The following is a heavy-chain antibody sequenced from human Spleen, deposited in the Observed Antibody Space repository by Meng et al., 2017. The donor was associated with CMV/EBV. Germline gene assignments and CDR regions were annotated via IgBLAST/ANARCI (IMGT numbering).Heavy chain of an antibody. Sequence: FSEFSLSSSGMGVGWIRQPPGKGLEWVALIYWDDEKYYSPSLKSRVTITKDSSKTQVILTMTNMDAVDTATYHCVHTGLDNGWYNFDYWGQGILVTVSS. CDR3: VHTGLDNGWYNFDY. V-gene: IGHV2-5*02. CDR2: IYWDDEK. J-gene: IGHJ4*02. D-gene: IGHD6-19*01. CDR1: EFSLSSSGMG.